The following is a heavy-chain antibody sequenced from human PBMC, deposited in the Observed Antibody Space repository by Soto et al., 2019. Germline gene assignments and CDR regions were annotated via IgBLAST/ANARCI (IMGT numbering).Heavy chain of an antibody. J-gene: IGHJ6*03. D-gene: IGHD3-16*01. Sequence: SETLSLTCSFSGDSVTSHYLTWIRQSPEMGLEWIGYIYYSGCTYYNPSLKSRVTISVDTSKNQFSLKLSSVTAADTAVYYCARAWADYYYYYMDVWGKGTTVTVSS. CDR1: GDSVTSHY. CDR2: IYYSGCT. CDR3: ARAWADYYYYYMDV. V-gene: IGHV4-59*02.